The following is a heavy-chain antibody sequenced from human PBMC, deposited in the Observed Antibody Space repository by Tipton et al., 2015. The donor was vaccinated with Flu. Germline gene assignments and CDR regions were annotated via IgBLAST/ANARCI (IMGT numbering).Heavy chain of an antibody. J-gene: IGHJ2*01. V-gene: IGHV3-53*01. CDR2: SYRSGWT. D-gene: IGHD2/OR15-2a*01. CDR1: GLTEF. Sequence: GSLRLSCTASGLTEFMGWVRQAPGKGPEWVSVSYRSGWTDYAASVKGRFIISRDSSKNTLYLQMNSLRVEDTAVYYCTTIVANMGSWYFDLWGRGTRVTVSS. CDR3: TTIVANMGSWYFDL.